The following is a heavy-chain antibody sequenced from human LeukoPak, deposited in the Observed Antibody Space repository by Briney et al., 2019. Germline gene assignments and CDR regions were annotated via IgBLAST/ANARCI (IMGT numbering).Heavy chain of an antibody. CDR2: IYFSGIT. J-gene: IGHJ4*02. Sequence: SETLSLTCTVSGDSISSSGYYWGWIRQPPGTGLEWIGSIYFSGITNYNPSLTSRVTVSVDTSKNQFSLRLSSVTATDTAVYYCARRAVLASPGMYYFDYWGQGTLVTVSS. D-gene: IGHD6-13*01. CDR3: ARRAVLASPGMYYFDY. V-gene: IGHV4-39*01. CDR1: GDSISSSGYY.